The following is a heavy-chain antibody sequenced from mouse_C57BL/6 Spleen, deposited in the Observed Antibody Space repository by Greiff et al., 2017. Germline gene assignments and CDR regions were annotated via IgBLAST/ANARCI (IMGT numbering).Heavy chain of an antibody. Sequence: EVQLQQSGPELVKPGASVKIPCKASGYTFTDYNMDWVKQSHGKSLEWIGDINPNNGGTIYNQKFKGKATLTVDKSSSTAYMELRSLTSEDTAVYYCARSGGTTVQWDYWGQGTTLTVSS. V-gene: IGHV1-18*01. J-gene: IGHJ2*01. CDR1: GYTFTDYN. D-gene: IGHD1-1*01. CDR2: INPNNGGT. CDR3: ARSGGTTVQWDY.